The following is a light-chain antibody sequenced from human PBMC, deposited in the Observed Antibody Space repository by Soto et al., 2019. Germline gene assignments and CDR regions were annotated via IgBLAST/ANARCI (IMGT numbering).Light chain of an antibody. CDR2: DAS. V-gene: IGKV1D-13*01. CDR1: QSISSA. J-gene: IGKJ4*01. CDR3: QQFNNYPRT. Sequence: AIQLTQSPSSLSASVGDRVTITCQASQSISSALAWYQQKPGKAPKLLIYDASRLESGVPSRFSASRSGIDFTLTIISLQPADFATYYCQQFNNYPRTCGGATKVDIK.